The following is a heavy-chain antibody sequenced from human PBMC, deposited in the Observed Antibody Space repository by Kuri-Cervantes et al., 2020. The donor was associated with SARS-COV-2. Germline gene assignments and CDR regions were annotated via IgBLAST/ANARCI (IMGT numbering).Heavy chain of an antibody. J-gene: IGHJ4*02. CDR2: ISAYNGDT. CDR3: ATHAAIFGVVLPDY. V-gene: IGHV1/OR15-2*02. D-gene: IGHD3-3*01. CDR1: GYTFTSYY. Sequence: ASVKVSCKASGYTFTSYYMHWVRQAPGQGLEWMGWISAYNGDTIYAQKFQGRVTMTEDTSTDTAYMELSSLRSEDTAVYYCATHAAIFGVVLPDYWGQGTLVTVSS.